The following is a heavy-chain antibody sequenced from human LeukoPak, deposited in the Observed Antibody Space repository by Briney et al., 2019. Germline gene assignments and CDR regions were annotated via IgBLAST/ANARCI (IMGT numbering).Heavy chain of an antibody. CDR3: ARGEGIAAAGTTGFGMDV. J-gene: IGHJ6*02. D-gene: IGHD6-13*01. Sequence: GGSLRLSCAASGFTFSSYDMHWVRQAPGKGLEWVSAIGTAGDTYYPGSVKGRFTISRENARNSLYLQMNSLRAGDTAVYYCARGEGIAAAGTTGFGMDVWGQGTTVTVSS. V-gene: IGHV3-13*04. CDR2: IGTAGDT. CDR1: GFTFSSYD.